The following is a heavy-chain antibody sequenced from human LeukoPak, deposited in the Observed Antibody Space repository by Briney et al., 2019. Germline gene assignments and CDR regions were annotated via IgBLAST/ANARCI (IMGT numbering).Heavy chain of an antibody. V-gene: IGHV4-59*08. J-gene: IGHJ4*02. CDR3: ARHTMVRGVIDY. Sequence: SETLSLTCTVSGGSISSYYWSWIRQPPGKGLEWIGYIYYSGSTNYNPSLKSRVTISVDTSKNQCSLKLSSVTAADTAVYYCARHTMVRGVIDYWGQGTLVTVSS. CDR1: GGSISSYY. D-gene: IGHD3-10*01. CDR2: IYYSGST.